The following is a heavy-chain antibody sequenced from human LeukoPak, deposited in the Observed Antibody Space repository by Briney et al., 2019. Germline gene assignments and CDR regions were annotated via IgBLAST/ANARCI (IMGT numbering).Heavy chain of an antibody. V-gene: IGHV1-18*01. D-gene: IGHD6-13*01. CDR1: GYTFTSYG. CDR3: ARDSYSSSWYDWFDP. J-gene: IGHJ5*02. Sequence: ASVKVSCKASGYTFTSYGISWVRQAPGQGLEWIGWISAYNGNTNYAQKLQGRVTMTTDTSTSTAYMELRSLRSDDTAVYYCARDSYSSSWYDWFDPWGQGTLVTVSS. CDR2: ISAYNGNT.